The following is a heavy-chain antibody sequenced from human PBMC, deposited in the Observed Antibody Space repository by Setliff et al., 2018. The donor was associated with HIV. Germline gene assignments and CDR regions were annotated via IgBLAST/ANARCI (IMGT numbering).Heavy chain of an antibody. CDR2: IRQDESEK. CDR1: GFTFSNYW. J-gene: IGHJ6*02. D-gene: IGHD4-4*01. V-gene: IGHV3-7*01. CDR3: ARDDSNYRQHGMDV. Sequence: PGGSLRLSCAASGFTFSNYWMNWVRQAPGKGLEWVANIRQDESEKYYVDSVRGRFTISRDNAKSSLYLQMNSLRAEDTAVYYCARDDSNYRQHGMDVWGQGTTVTVSS.